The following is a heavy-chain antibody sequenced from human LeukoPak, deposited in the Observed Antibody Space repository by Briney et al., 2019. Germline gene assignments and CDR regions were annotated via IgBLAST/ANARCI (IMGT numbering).Heavy chain of an antibody. J-gene: IGHJ3*02. Sequence: PSETLSLTCAVYGGSFSGYYWSWIRQPPGKGLEWIGEINHSGSTNYNPSLKSRVTISVDTSKNQFSLKLSSVTAADTAVYYCARGEPRYLRYCSSTSCYGGAFDIWGQGTMVTVPS. CDR3: ARGEPRYLRYCSSTSCYGGAFDI. CDR1: GGSFSGYY. V-gene: IGHV4-34*01. CDR2: INHSGST. D-gene: IGHD2-2*01.